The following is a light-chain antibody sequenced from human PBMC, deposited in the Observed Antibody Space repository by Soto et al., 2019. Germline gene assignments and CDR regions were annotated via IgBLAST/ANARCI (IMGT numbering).Light chain of an antibody. J-gene: IGLJ1*01. CDR2: SNN. Sequence: QSELTQPPSASGTPGQRVTISCCGSSSNIGSNTVNWYQQLPGTAPKLLIYSNNQRPSGVPDRFSGSKSGTSASLAISGLQSEDEADYYCAAWDDSLNAFYVFGTGTKVPVL. V-gene: IGLV1-44*01. CDR3: AAWDDSLNAFYV. CDR1: SSNIGSNT.